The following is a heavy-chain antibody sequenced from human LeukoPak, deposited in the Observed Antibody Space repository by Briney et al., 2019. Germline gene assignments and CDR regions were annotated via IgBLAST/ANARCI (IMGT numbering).Heavy chain of an antibody. CDR1: GFTFDRFT. CDR2: INRRGHT. J-gene: IGHJ3*02. D-gene: IGHD2-15*01. V-gene: IGHV3-43*01. CDR3: AKDIDIVVVVAASGAFDI. Sequence: PGGSLRLSCAASGFTFDRFTIHWVRQTPGKGLEWVSLINRRGHTFYADSVKGRFTISRDNSKNTLYLQMNSLRAEDTAVYYCAKDIDIVVVVAASGAFDIWGQGTMVTVSS.